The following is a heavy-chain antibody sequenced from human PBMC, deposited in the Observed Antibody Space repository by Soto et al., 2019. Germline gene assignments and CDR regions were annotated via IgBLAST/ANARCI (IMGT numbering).Heavy chain of an antibody. CDR1: GFTFSSYA. CDR3: ARDGDYYDSSGYDYYYGMDV. J-gene: IGHJ6*02. CDR2: ISYDGSNK. V-gene: IGHV3-30-3*01. Sequence: GFLRLSCAASGFTFSSYAMHWVRQAPGKGLEWVAVISYDGSNKYYADSVKGRFTISRDNSKNTLYLQMNSLRAEDTAVYYCARDGDYYDSSGYDYYYGMDVWGQGTTVTVSS. D-gene: IGHD3-22*01.